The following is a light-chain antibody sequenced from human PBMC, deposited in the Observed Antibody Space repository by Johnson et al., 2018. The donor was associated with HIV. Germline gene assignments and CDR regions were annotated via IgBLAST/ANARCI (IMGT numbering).Light chain of an antibody. J-gene: IGLJ1*01. Sequence: QSVLTQPPSVSAAPGQKVTISCSGSTSNIGNNYVSWYQQLPGTAPKLLIYDNNKRPSGIPDRFSGSKSGTSATLDITGLQNWDEADYYCGTWDSSLSAPYFFGTGTKVTVL. CDR1: TSNIGNNY. CDR3: GTWDSSLSAPYF. V-gene: IGLV1-51*01. CDR2: DNN.